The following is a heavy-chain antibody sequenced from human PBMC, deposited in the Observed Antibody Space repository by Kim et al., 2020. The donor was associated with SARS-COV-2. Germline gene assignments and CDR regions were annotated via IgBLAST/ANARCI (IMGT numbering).Heavy chain of an antibody. CDR1: GGSISSGGYY. V-gene: IGHV4-31*03. CDR2: IYYSGRT. D-gene: IGHD3-10*01. J-gene: IGHJ5*02. CDR3: ARDRVTGFGELFRVIDP. Sequence: SETLALTCTVSGGSISSGGYYWSWIRQHPGKGLEWSGYIYYSGRTYYNPSLKSRVTISVDTSKNQFSLKLSSVTAADTAVYYCARDRVTGFGELFRVIDPWSQRTLVTVSS.